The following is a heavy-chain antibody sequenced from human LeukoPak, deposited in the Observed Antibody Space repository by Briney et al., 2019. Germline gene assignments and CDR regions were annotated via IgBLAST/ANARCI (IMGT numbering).Heavy chain of an antibody. Sequence: GGSLRLSCAASGFTFSSYGMHWVRQAPGKGLEWVAFIRYDGSNKYYADSVKGRFTISRDNSKNTLYLQMNGLRAEDTAVYYCAKDEYRQALYWGQGTLVTVSS. CDR3: AKDEYRQALY. D-gene: IGHD2-2*02. CDR1: GFTFSSYG. J-gene: IGHJ4*02. V-gene: IGHV3-30*02. CDR2: IRYDGSNK.